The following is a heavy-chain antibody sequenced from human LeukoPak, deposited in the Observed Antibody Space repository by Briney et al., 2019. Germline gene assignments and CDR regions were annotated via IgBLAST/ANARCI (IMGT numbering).Heavy chain of an antibody. V-gene: IGHV3-74*01. CDR2: INSDGSST. CDR1: LFTLSSYW. CDR3: AKTTWPAYFDY. D-gene: IGHD4-17*01. Sequence: GGSLRVSRAAPLFTLSSYWVHSVRQAPGKRLVWVSRINSDGSSTSYAGSLKGRFTLSRDNAKSTRYLQMNSLRAQDTAVYYVAKTTWPAYFDYWGQGTLVTVSS. J-gene: IGHJ4*02.